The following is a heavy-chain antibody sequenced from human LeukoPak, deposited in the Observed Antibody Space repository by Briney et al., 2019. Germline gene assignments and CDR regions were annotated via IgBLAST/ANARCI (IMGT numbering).Heavy chain of an antibody. CDR1: GGSISSYY. D-gene: IGHD4-17*01. V-gene: IGHV4-59*01. J-gene: IGHJ6*02. Sequence: SETLSLTCTVSGGSISSYYWSWIRQPPGKGLEWIGYIYYSGSTNYNPSLKSRVTISVDTSKNQFSLKLSSVTAADTAVYYCAREALTTDYGDYIGDPLYYYGMDVWGQGTTVTVSS. CDR3: AREALTTDYGDYIGDPLYYYGMDV. CDR2: IYYSGST.